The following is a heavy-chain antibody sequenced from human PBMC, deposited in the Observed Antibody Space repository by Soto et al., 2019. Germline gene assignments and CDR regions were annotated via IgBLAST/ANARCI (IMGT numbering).Heavy chain of an antibody. Sequence: GGSLRLSCAASGFTFSNYAMSWVRQAPGRGLEWVSGISSGGGSPYNADSVKGRFSISRDNSKNTLYLQMNSLRAEDTAVYYCAKGGGRIVPRHFDNWGQGILVTVSS. CDR1: GFTFSNYA. V-gene: IGHV3-23*01. CDR2: ISSGGGSP. CDR3: AKGGGRIVPRHFDN. J-gene: IGHJ4*02. D-gene: IGHD1-26*01.